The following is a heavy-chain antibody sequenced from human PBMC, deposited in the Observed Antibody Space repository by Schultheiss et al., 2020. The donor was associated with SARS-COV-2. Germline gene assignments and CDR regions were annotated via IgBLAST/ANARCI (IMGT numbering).Heavy chain of an antibody. CDR2: IYYSGST. Sequence: GSLRLSCAASGFTVSSNYMSWIRQPPGKGLEWIGYIYYSGSTNYNPSLKSRVTMSVDTSKNQFSLKLSSVIAADTAVYYCAKDLKGYCSGGSCPPDLWGRVTLVTVSS. CDR3: AKDLKGYCSGGSCPPDL. V-gene: IGHV4-59*02. D-gene: IGHD2-15*01. CDR1: GFTVSSNY. J-gene: IGHJ2*01.